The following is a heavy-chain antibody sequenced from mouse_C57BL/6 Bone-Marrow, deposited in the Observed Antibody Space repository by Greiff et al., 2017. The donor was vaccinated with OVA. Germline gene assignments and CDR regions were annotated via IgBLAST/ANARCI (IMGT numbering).Heavy chain of an antibody. D-gene: IGHD4-1*01. CDR1: GFTFSSYA. V-gene: IGHV5-4*01. J-gene: IGHJ3*01. CDR3: ARDPSNWGFSAWFAY. CDR2: ISDGGSYT. Sequence: DVKLQESGGGLVKPGGSLKLSCAASGFTFSSYAMSWVRQTPEKRLEWVATISDGGSYTYYPDNVKGRFTISRDNAKNNLYLQMSQLKSEDTAMYYCARDPSNWGFSAWFAYWGQGTLVTVSA.